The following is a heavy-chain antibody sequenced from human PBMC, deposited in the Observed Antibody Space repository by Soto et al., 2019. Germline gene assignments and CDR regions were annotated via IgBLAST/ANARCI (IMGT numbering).Heavy chain of an antibody. CDR3: ARLGLVPAAISHYYYYMDV. Sequence: PGESLKISCKGSGYSFTSYWIGWVRQMPGKGLEWMGIIYPGDSDTRYSPSFQGQVTISADKSISTAYLQWSSLKASDTAMYYCARLGLVPAAISHYYYYMDVWGKGTTVTVSS. V-gene: IGHV5-51*01. CDR2: IYPGDSDT. CDR1: GYSFTSYW. J-gene: IGHJ6*03. D-gene: IGHD2-2*01.